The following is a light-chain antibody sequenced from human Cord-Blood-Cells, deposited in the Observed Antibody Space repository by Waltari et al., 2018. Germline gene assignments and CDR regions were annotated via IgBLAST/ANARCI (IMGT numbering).Light chain of an antibody. CDR3: QSYDSSLSGVV. Sequence: QSVLTQPPSVSGAPGQRVTISCTGSSSNIGACYDLPCYQQLPGTAPKLLIYGNRIRPSGVPDRSSGSKSGTSASLAITGLQAEDEADYYCQSYDSSLSGVVFGGGTKLTVL. CDR1: SSNIGACYD. CDR2: GNR. V-gene: IGLV1-40*01. J-gene: IGLJ2*01.